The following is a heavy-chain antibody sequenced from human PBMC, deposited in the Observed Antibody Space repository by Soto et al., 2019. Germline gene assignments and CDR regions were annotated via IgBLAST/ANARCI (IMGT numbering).Heavy chain of an antibody. Sequence: SETLSLTCTVSGGSISSGDYYWSWICQPPGKGLEWIGYIYYSGRTYYNPSLKSRVTISVDTSKNQFSLKLSSVTAADTAVYYCARDTDYYGSGTTGYFDYWGQGTLVTVSS. J-gene: IGHJ4*02. CDR2: IYYSGRT. CDR1: GGSISSGDYY. D-gene: IGHD3-10*01. V-gene: IGHV4-30-4*01. CDR3: ARDTDYYGSGTTGYFDY.